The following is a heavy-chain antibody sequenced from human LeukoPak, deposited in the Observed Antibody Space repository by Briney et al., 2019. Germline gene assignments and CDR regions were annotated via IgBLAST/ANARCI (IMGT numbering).Heavy chain of an antibody. CDR2: ISSSGSTI. CDR1: GFTFSSYE. Sequence: GGSLRLSCAASGFTFSSYEMNRVRQAPGKGLEWVSYISSSGSTIYYADSVKGRFTISRDNAKNSLYLQMNSLTAEDTAIYYCAKATGTLGNWGQGTLVTVSS. V-gene: IGHV3-48*03. J-gene: IGHJ4*02. CDR3: AKATGTLGN. D-gene: IGHD1-1*01.